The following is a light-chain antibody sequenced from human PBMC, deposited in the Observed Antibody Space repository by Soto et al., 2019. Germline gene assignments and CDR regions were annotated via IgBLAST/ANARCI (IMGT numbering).Light chain of an antibody. CDR1: QSVLYSSNNKNY. J-gene: IGKJ2*01. CDR2: WAS. CDR3: QQYYSSPRHT. Sequence: DIVMTQSPDSLAVSLGERATIKCKSSQSVLYSSNNKNYLAWYQQKPGQPPKLLIYWASTRESGVPDRFSGSGSGTDFTLTISSLQAEDVAVYYCQQYYSSPRHTFGQGTKLEIK. V-gene: IGKV4-1*01.